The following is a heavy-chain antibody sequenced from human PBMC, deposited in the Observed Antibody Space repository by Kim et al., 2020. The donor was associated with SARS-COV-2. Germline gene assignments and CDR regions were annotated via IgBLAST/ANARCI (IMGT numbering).Heavy chain of an antibody. J-gene: IGHJ4*02. CDR2: ISSSGDYI. D-gene: IGHD2-15*01. Sequence: GGSLRLSCAASGFTFSSNNINWVRQAPGKGLEWVSSISSSGDYIYYGDSVKGRFTISRDNAKNSLYLQMNSLRAEDTAVYYCARARWTPNYYFDYWGQGTLVTVSS. V-gene: IGHV3-21*01. CDR1: GFTFSSNN. CDR3: ARARWTPNYYFDY.